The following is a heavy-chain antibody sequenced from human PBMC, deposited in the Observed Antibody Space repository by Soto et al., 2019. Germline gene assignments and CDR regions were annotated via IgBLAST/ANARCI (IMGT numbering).Heavy chain of an antibody. D-gene: IGHD1-26*01. CDR3: ATEMGATQGPFDN. CDR2: LSNTGRRT. Sequence: EVQVLESGGGLVQPGGSLRLSCVVSVFPFGANAMSWVRQAPGKGLEWVSGLSNTGRRTSYPDSVKGRFSISRDNSENTVYLQMNSLRVEDTAVYYCATEMGATQGPFDNWGQGTLVTVSS. V-gene: IGHV3-23*01. J-gene: IGHJ4*02. CDR1: VFPFGANA.